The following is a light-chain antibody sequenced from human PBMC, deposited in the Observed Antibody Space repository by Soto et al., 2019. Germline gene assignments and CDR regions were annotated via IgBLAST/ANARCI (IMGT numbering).Light chain of an antibody. J-gene: IGKJ1*01. Sequence: EIVLTQSPGTLSLSPGERATLSCRASQSVSSSYLAWYQQKPGQAPRLLIYGASSRATAIPDRISGRGSGKDFTLTISRLEPEDAAVYYCQQYGSSPRTFGQGTKVDIK. CDR2: GAS. CDR3: QQYGSSPRT. CDR1: QSVSSSY. V-gene: IGKV3-20*01.